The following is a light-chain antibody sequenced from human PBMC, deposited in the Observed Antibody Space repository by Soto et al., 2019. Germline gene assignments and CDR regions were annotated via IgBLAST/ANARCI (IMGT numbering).Light chain of an antibody. CDR2: RNT. CDR3: AAWDDSLSGPV. V-gene: IGLV1-47*01. Sequence: QLVLTQPPSASGTPGQRVTISCSGTSSNIGSNYVYWYQQFPGMAPKLLIYRNTQRPSGVPDRFSGSKSGTSASLAISGLRSEDEADYYCAAWDDSLSGPVFGGGTQLTVL. J-gene: IGLJ2*01. CDR1: SSNIGSNY.